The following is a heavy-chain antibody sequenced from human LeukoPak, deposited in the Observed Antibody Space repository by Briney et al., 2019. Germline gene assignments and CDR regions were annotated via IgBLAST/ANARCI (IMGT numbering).Heavy chain of an antibody. Sequence: SETLSLTCTVSGDSISSSSYYWAWIRQPPGKGLEWIGNIYSGGNTYYNPSLRSRVTISVDPSKNQFSLKLSSVTAADTAVFYCARQRRGYGTSYYYFDYWGQGTLVTVSS. D-gene: IGHD6-6*01. CDR2: IYSGGNT. CDR1: GDSISSSSYY. V-gene: IGHV4-39*01. CDR3: ARQRRGYGTSYYYFDY. J-gene: IGHJ4*02.